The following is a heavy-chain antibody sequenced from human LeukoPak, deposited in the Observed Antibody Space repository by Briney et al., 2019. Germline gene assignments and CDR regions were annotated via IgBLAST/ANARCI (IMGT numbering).Heavy chain of an antibody. Sequence: PGGSLRLSCVASAFTFSSYSMNWVRQAPGKGLEWVSSISSSSSYIYYADSVKGRFTISRDNAKNSLYLQMNSLRAEDTAVYYCAKGAVGVVVPAAQARFDPWGQGTLVTVSS. V-gene: IGHV3-21*01. J-gene: IGHJ5*02. CDR1: AFTFSSYS. CDR2: ISSSSSYI. CDR3: AKGAVGVVVPAAQARFDP. D-gene: IGHD2-2*01.